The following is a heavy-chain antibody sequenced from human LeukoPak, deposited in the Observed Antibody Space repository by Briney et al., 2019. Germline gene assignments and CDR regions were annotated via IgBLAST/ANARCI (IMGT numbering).Heavy chain of an antibody. CDR2: INHSGST. D-gene: IGHD3-22*01. CDR1: GGSFSGYY. V-gene: IGHV4-34*01. CDR3: ARGLIDYDSSGYYYGSNYLYFDY. J-gene: IGHJ4*02. Sequence: SETLSLTCAVYGGSFSGYYWNWIRQPPGKGLEWIGEINHSGSTNYNPSLKSRVTISVDTSKNQFSLKLSSVTAADTAVYYCARGLIDYDSSGYYYGSNYLYFDYWGQGTLVTVSS.